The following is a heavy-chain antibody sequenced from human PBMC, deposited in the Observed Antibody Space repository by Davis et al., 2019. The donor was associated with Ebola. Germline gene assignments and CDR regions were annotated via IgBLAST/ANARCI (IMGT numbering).Heavy chain of an antibody. J-gene: IGHJ6*02. D-gene: IGHD6-19*01. Sequence: GESLKISCAASGFTFSSYGMHWVRQAPGKGLEWVAVIWYDGGNKYYADSVKGRFTISRDNSRNTLYLQMNSLRAEDTAVYYCARDKMDSSGWYWYYGMDVWGQGTTVTVSS. V-gene: IGHV3-33*08. CDR2: IWYDGGNK. CDR1: GFTFSSYG. CDR3: ARDKMDSSGWYWYYGMDV.